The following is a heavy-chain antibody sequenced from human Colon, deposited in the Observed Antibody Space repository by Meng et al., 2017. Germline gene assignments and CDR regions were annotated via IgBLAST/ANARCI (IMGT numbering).Heavy chain of an antibody. CDR2: ISAYNGNT. D-gene: IGHD5-12*01. V-gene: IGHV1-18*01. CDR3: GRSGAYDYRNDS. Sequence: QVPLVQSGAEEKKPGASVKVSCKAYGYTFTSYGISWVRQAPGQGLEWVAWISAYNGNTIYAQKVQGRVTLTTDTSTSTAYMELRSMISDDTAVYYCGRSGAYDYRNDSWGQGTLVTVSS. CDR1: GYTFTSYG. J-gene: IGHJ5*01.